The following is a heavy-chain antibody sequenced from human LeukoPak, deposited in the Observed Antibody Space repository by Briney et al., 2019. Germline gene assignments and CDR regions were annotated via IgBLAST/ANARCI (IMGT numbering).Heavy chain of an antibody. V-gene: IGHV5-51*01. Sequence: GESLKISCKGSGYSFTSYWIGWERQMPGKGLEWMGIIYPGDSDTRYSPSFQGQVTISADKSISTAYLQWSSLKASDTAMYYCARDSSSSIYYFDYWGQGTLVTVSS. D-gene: IGHD6-13*01. CDR2: IYPGDSDT. J-gene: IGHJ4*02. CDR1: GYSFTSYW. CDR3: ARDSSSSIYYFDY.